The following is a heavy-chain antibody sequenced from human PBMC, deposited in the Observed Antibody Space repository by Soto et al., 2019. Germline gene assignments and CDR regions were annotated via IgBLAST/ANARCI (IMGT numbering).Heavy chain of an antibody. D-gene: IGHD6-13*01. CDR3: TKAHRSPIATAGTGYYFDY. CDR2: ISGSGGST. J-gene: IGHJ4*02. Sequence: GSLRLSCAASGFTFSSYAMSWVRQAPGKGLEWVSVISGSGGSTYYADSVKGRFTISRDNSKNTLYVQMNSLRAEDTAVYHCTKAHRSPIATAGTGYYFDYWGQGTLVTVSS. V-gene: IGHV3-23*01. CDR1: GFTFSSYA.